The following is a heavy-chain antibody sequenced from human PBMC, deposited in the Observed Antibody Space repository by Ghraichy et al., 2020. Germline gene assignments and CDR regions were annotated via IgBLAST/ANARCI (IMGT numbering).Heavy chain of an antibody. CDR2: IKQDGSEK. D-gene: IGHD4-17*01. CDR1: GFTFSIYW. Sequence: GGSLRLSCAASGFTFSIYWMSWVRQAPGKGLEWVANIKQDGSEKYYVDSVKGRFTISRDNAKNSLYLQMNSLRAEDTAVYYCARAGAGDHGDYVGAFDIWGQGTMVTVSS. CDR3: ARAGAGDHGDYVGAFDI. V-gene: IGHV3-7*01. J-gene: IGHJ3*02.